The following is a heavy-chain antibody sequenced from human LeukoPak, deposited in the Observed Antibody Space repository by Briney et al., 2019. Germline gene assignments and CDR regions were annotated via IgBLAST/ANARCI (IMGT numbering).Heavy chain of an antibody. CDR3: AGSYSSSWPYFDY. V-gene: IGHV4-59*01. CDR2: IYYSGST. CDR1: GGSISSYY. J-gene: IGHJ4*02. Sequence: SETLSLTCTVSGGSISSYYWSWLRQPPGKGLEWIGYIYYSGSTNYNPSLKSRVTISVDTSKNQFSLKLSSVTAADTAVYYCAGSYSSSWPYFDYWGQGTLVTVSS. D-gene: IGHD6-13*01.